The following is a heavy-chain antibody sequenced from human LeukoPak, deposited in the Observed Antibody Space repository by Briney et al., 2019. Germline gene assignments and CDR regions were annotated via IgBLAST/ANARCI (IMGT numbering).Heavy chain of an antibody. J-gene: IGHJ4*02. D-gene: IGHD1-7*01. CDR3: VRVTSLTGTIFDS. Sequence: PGGSLRLSCAASXXTFXSXXXXXXXXXXXXXXXWXXRINXDGSXTSYADSVKGRXTISRDNAKNTLYLQMSSLRVEXTAVYYCVRVTSLTGTIFDSWGQGTLVTVSS. V-gene: IGHV3-74*01. CDR1: XXTFXSXX. CDR2: INXDGSXT.